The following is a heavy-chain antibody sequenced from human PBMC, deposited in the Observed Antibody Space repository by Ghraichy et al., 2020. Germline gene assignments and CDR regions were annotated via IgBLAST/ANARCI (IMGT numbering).Heavy chain of an antibody. CDR2: IWYDGSNK. V-gene: IGHV3-33*01. CDR1: GFTFSSYG. CDR3: ARDPRGGSGSAFDI. D-gene: IGHD2-15*01. Sequence: GGSLRLSCAASGFTFSSYGMHWVRQAPGKGLEWVAVIWYDGSNKYYADSVKGRFTISRDNSKNTLYLQMNSLRAEDTAVYYCARDPRGGSGSAFDIWGQGTMVTVSS. J-gene: IGHJ3*02.